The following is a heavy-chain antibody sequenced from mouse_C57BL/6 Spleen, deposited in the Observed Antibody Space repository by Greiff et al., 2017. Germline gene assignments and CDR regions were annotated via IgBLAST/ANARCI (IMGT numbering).Heavy chain of an antibody. CDR3: ARDRGSSYNYFDY. D-gene: IGHD1-1*01. J-gene: IGHJ2*01. CDR2: IDPSDSYT. V-gene: IGHV1-59*01. Sequence: QVQLQQPGAELVRPGTSVKLSCKASGYTFTSYWMHWVKQRPGQGLEWIGVIDPSDSYTNYNQKFKGKATLTVDTSSSTAYMQLSSLTSEDSAVYYCARDRGSSYNYFDYWGQGTNLTVSS. CDR1: GYTFTSYW.